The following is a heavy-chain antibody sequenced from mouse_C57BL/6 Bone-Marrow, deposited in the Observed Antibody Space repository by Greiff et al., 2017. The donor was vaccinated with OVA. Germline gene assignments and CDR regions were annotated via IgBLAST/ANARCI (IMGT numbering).Heavy chain of an antibody. CDR3: TTDYGSSYSYYFDY. CDR1: GFTFKDDY. Sequence: VQLQQSGAELVRPGASVKLSCTASGFTFKDDYMHWVKQRPEQGLEWIGWIDPENGDTEYASKFQGKATITADTSSNTAYLQLSSLTSEDTAVYYCTTDYGSSYSYYFDYWGQGTTLTVSS. CDR2: IDPENGDT. D-gene: IGHD1-1*01. V-gene: IGHV14-4*01. J-gene: IGHJ2*01.